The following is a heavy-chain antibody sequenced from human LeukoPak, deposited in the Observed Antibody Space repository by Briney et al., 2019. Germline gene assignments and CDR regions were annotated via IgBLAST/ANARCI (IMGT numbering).Heavy chain of an antibody. CDR2: ISDYNGNT. J-gene: IGHJ5*02. V-gene: IGHV1-18*01. CDR1: GYTFTSDG. Sequence: ASVKVSCKASGYTFTSDGITWVRQAPGQGLEWMGWISDYNGNTNYAQKLQGRVTMTTDTSTSTAYMELRSLRSDDTAVYYCARTRPTDSYASGSVNWFDPWGQGTLVTVSS. CDR3: ARTRPTDSYASGSVNWFDP. D-gene: IGHD3-10*01.